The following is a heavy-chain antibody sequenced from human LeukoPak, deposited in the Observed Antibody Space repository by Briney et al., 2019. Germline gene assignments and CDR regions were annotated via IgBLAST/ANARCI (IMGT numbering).Heavy chain of an antibody. J-gene: IGHJ6*04. CDR2: ISSSGSTI. CDR1: GFTFSSYE. D-gene: IGHD3-10*01. CDR3: ARDGDTMVRGVYYYGMDV. V-gene: IGHV3-48*03. Sequence: PGGSLRLSCAASGFTFSSYEMNWVRQAPGKGLEWVSYISSSGSTIYYADSVKGRFTISRDNAKNSLYLQMNSLRAEDTAVYYCARDGDTMVRGVYYYGMDVWGKGTTVTVSS.